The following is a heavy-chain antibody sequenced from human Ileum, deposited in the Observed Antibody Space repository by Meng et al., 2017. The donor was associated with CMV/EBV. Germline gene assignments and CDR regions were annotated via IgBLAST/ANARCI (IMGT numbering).Heavy chain of an antibody. V-gene: IGHV4-4*07. CDR2: IYTSGTT. J-gene: IGHJ4*02. CDR3: VRNYGSVNWNFFHY. Sequence: VPREEPGSGLVKTSENLSLTCYFPGGFNCNYYGSWNRQAGGKGLEWIAHIYTSGTTNYNPSLKSRVTMSVDTSRNQFSLKLTSVTAADTAVYYCVRNYGSVNWNFFHYWGQGTLVTVSS. CDR1: GGFNCNYY. D-gene: IGHD3-10*01.